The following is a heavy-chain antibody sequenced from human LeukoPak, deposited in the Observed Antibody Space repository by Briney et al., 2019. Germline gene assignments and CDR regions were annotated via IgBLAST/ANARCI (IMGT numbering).Heavy chain of an antibody. CDR2: INRSGST. CDR3: ARGSRIVVVTAARRGRNYFDY. J-gene: IGHJ4*02. CDR1: GGSFSGYY. D-gene: IGHD2-21*02. V-gene: IGHV4-34*01. Sequence: SETLSLTCAVYGGSFSGYYWSWIRQPPGKGLEWIGEINRSGSTNYNPSLKSRVTISVDTSKNQFSLKLSSVTAADTAVYYCARGSRIVVVTAARRGRNYFDYWGQGTLVTVSS.